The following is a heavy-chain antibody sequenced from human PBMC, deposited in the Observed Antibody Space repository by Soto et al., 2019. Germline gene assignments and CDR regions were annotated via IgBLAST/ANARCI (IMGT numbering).Heavy chain of an antibody. J-gene: IGHJ6*02. V-gene: IGHV1-18*04. Sequence: QVQLVQSGAEVKKPGASVKVSCKASGYTFTSYGISWVRQAPGQGLEWMGWISAYNGNTNYAQKLQGRVTMTTDTSTSKAYMELRSLRSDDTAVYYCGRESEYSSSSGPGYYYYGMDVWGQGTTVTVSS. CDR3: GRESEYSSSSGPGYYYYGMDV. D-gene: IGHD6-6*01. CDR2: ISAYNGNT. CDR1: GYTFTSYG.